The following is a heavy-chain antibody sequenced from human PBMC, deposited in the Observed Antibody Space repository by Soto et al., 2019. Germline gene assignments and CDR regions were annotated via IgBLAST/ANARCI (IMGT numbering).Heavy chain of an antibody. V-gene: IGHV3-30-3*01. CDR3: AREDESSGYAGTFHH. D-gene: IGHD3-22*01. CDR2: ISHDGNNK. Sequence: GGSLRLSCAASGFTFRNYVIHWVRQAPGQGLEWVALISHDGNNKQYGDSVTGRFTISRDNSKNTLSLQMDTLRAEDTAVYYCAREDESSGYAGTFHHWGQGTQVTVSS. J-gene: IGHJ1*01. CDR1: GFTFRNYV.